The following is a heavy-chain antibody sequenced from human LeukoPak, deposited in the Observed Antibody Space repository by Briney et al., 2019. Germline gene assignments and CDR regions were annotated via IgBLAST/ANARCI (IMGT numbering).Heavy chain of an antibody. CDR1: GYTFTNHG. CDR3: ARDLDSNGWFPPTYYYYGMDV. CDR2: ISVFSGNT. Sequence: ASVKVSCKASGYTFTNHGISWVRQAPGQGLEWMGWISVFSGNTNYAQKLQGRVTMTTETSTSTAYMELRSLRSDDTALYYCARDLDSNGWFPPTYYYYGMDVWGQGTTVTVSS. D-gene: IGHD6-19*01. V-gene: IGHV1-18*01. J-gene: IGHJ6*02.